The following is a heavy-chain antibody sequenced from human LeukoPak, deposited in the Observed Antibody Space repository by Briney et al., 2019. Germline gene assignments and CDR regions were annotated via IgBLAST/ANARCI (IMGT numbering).Heavy chain of an antibody. CDR2: INHSGST. D-gene: IGHD3-22*01. CDR3: ARLHSCGYYRLIVFDY. J-gene: IGHJ4*02. Sequence: PSETLSLTCAVYGGSFSGYYWSWIRQPPGKGLEWIGEINHSGSTNYNPSLKSRVTISVDTSKNQFSLKLSSVTAADTAVYYCARLHSCGYYRLIVFDYWGQGTLVTVSS. V-gene: IGHV4-34*01. CDR1: GGSFSGYY.